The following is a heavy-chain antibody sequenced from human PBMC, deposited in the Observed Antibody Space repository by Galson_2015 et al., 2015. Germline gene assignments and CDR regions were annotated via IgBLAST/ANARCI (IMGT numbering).Heavy chain of an antibody. V-gene: IGHV1-46*01. CDR1: GYTFSDDY. Sequence: SVKVSCKASGYTFSDDYMHWVRQAPGQGLEWMGIINVNGGDTNYTQRFQGRVTMTRDTSTNTVYMELNSLTSEDTAVYYCTKAVDQEFQNWGQGPLVTVSS. CDR2: INVNGGDT. CDR3: TKAVDQEFQN. D-gene: IGHD5-12*01. J-gene: IGHJ1*01.